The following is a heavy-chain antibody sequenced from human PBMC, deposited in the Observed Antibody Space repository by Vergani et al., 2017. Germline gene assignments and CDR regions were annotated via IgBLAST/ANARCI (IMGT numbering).Heavy chain of an antibody. Sequence: QVQLQESGPGLVKPSETLSLTCTVSGGSISSYYWSWIRQPPGKGLEWIGYIYYSGSTNYNPSLKSRVTISVDTSKNQFSLKLSSVTAADTAVYYCALRERETKIDYWGQGTLVTVSS. CDR3: ALRERETKIDY. J-gene: IGHJ4*02. V-gene: IGHV4-59*12. CDR2: IYYSGST. D-gene: IGHD1-1*01. CDR1: GGSISSYY.